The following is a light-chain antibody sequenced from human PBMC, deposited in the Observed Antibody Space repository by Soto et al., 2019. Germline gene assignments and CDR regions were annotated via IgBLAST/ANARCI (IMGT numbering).Light chain of an antibody. J-gene: IGKJ4*01. CDR1: QSVSSN. CDR3: QQYDNWPLT. CDR2: GAS. V-gene: IGKV3-15*01. Sequence: EIVMTQSPATLPVSPGERATLSCRASQSVSSNLAWYQQKPGQAPRFLIYGASTRATGIPARFSGSGSGTEFTPTISSLQSEDFAVYYCQQYDNWPLTFGGGTKVDSK.